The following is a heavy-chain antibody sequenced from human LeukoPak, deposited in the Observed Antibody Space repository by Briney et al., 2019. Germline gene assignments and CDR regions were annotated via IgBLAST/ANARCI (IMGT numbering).Heavy chain of an antibody. CDR2: IYDSENX. CDR1: Y. CDR3: AXXXXXXXXXXXGI. J-gene: IGHJ4*02. V-gene: IGHV4-59*01. Sequence: YXXWXRQPPGXXXXXXGYIYDSENXNXXPSLKRRVTISADTXXNQXXLKLSAVTAADTAVYYCAXXXXXXXXXXXGIWGQGXLVTVSS.